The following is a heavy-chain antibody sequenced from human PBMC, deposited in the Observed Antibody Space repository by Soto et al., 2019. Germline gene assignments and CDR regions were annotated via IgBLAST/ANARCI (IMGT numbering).Heavy chain of an antibody. CDR3: TTARKQQLVYYYYYYGMDV. CDR2: IKSKTDGGTT. Sequence: TGGSLRLSCAASGFTFSNAWMNWVRQAPGKGLEWVGRIKSKTDGGTTDYAAPVKGRFTISRDDSKNTLYLQMNSLKTEDTAVYYCTTARKQQLVYYYYYYGMDVWGQGTTVTVSS. J-gene: IGHJ6*02. D-gene: IGHD6-13*01. V-gene: IGHV3-15*07. CDR1: GFTFSNAW.